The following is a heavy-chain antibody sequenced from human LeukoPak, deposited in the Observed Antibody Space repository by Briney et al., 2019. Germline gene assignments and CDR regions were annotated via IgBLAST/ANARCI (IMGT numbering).Heavy chain of an antibody. CDR1: GFTFSSYS. J-gene: IGHJ4*02. V-gene: IGHV3-21*01. Sequence: PGGSLRLSCAASGFTFSSYSMNWVRQAPGKGLEWVSSISSSSSYIYYADSVKGRFTISRDNAKNSLYLQMNSLRAEDTAVYYCARDLRDYYDSSGYPSPFDYWGQGTLVTVS. CDR3: ARDLRDYYDSSGYPSPFDY. CDR2: ISSSSSYI. D-gene: IGHD3-22*01.